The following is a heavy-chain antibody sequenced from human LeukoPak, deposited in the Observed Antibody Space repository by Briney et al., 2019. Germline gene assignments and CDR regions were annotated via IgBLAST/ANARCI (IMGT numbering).Heavy chain of an antibody. CDR2: ISSSSSYI. Sequence: GGSLRLSCTGSEFTFRNYSMNWVRQAPGKGLEWVSSISSSSSYIDYADSVKGRFTISRDNAKNSLYLQMNSLRVEDTAVYYCARTPSRTVTGTANFDSWGQGTLVTVPS. J-gene: IGHJ4*02. CDR1: EFTFRNYS. V-gene: IGHV3-21*01. D-gene: IGHD6-19*01. CDR3: ARTPSRTVTGTANFDS.